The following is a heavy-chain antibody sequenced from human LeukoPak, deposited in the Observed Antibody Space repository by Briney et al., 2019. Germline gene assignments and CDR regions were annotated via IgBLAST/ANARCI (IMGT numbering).Heavy chain of an antibody. CDR1: GGSISSYY. J-gene: IGHJ6*02. CDR2: INHSGST. V-gene: IGHV4-34*01. CDR3: ARLPARPSYYYYYGMDV. Sequence: SETLSLTCTVSGGSISSYYWSWIRQPPGKGLEWIGEINHSGSTNYNPSLKSRVTISVDTSKNQFSLKLSSVTAADTAVYYCARLPARPSYYYYYGMDVWGQGTTVTVSS.